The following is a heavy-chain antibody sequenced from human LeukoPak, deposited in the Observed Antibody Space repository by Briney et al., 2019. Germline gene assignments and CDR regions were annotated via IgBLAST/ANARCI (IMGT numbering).Heavy chain of an antibody. CDR3: ARASYSFYGGSLDY. Sequence: SQTLSLTCAVSGGSISSGGYSWSWIRQPPGKGLEWIGYIYHSGSTYYNPSLKSRVTISVDRSKNQFSLKLSSVTAADTAVYYCARASYSFYGGSLDYWGQGTLVTLSS. CDR2: IYHSGST. V-gene: IGHV4-30-2*01. CDR1: GGSISSGGYS. D-gene: IGHD4-23*01. J-gene: IGHJ4*02.